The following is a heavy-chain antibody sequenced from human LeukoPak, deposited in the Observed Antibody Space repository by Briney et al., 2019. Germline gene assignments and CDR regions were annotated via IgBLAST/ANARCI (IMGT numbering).Heavy chain of an antibody. CDR3: AREEIVPAAYFDY. V-gene: IGHV3-48*03. D-gene: IGHD2-2*01. CDR1: GFTFSRYE. J-gene: IGHJ4*02. CDR2: ISSSGSTI. Sequence: GGSLRLSCAASGFTFSRYEMNWVRQAPGKGLEWVSYISSSGSTIYYADSVKGRFTISRDNAKNSLYLQMNSLRAEDTAVYYCAREEIVPAAYFDYWGQGTLVTVSS.